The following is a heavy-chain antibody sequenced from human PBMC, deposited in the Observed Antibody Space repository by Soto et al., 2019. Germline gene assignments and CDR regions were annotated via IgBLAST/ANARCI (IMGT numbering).Heavy chain of an antibody. D-gene: IGHD6-13*01. V-gene: IGHV5-51*01. CDR2: IYPGDHET. Sequence: PGESVTTFCQCSGYTFSNFWIGWVRQLPGQGPEWMGIIYPGDHETRYSPPFLCKVTISAETSINTAYLQWSSLEASDSAFYFCARSPRSSPYFDFWGQGALVTVSS. CDR1: GYTFSNFW. J-gene: IGHJ4*02. CDR3: ARSPRSSPYFDF.